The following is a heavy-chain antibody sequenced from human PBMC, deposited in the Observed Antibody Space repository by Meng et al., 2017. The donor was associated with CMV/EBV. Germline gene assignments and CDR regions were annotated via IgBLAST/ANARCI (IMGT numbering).Heavy chain of an antibody. V-gene: IGHV3-7*03. CDR2: ITQAGSEK. J-gene: IGHJ4*02. CDR1: GFTFSSYW. D-gene: IGHD1-26*01. CDR3: ARRHIVGATTAPLYYFDY. Sequence: GESLKISCAASGFTFSSYWMSWVRQAPGKGLEWVANITQAGSEKYYVDSVKGRFTISRDNAKNSLYLQMNSLRAEDTAVYYCARRHIVGATTAPLYYFDYWGQGTLVTVSS.